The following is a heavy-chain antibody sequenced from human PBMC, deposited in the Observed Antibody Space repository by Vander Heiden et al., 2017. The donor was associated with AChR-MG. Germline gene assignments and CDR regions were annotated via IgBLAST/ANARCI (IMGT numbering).Heavy chain of an antibody. J-gene: IGHJ6*02. CDR1: GYPFPGYY. CDR2: INPNSGGT. V-gene: IGHV1-2*02. CDR3: ARNPVDYYYYGMDV. Sequence: QVQLVQSGAEVKKPAASVKVSCKASGYPFPGYYMHWVRQAPGQGLEWMGWINPNSGGTNYAQKFQGRVTMTRDTSISTAYMELSRLRSDDTAVYYCARNPVDYYYYGMDVWGQGTTVTVSS.